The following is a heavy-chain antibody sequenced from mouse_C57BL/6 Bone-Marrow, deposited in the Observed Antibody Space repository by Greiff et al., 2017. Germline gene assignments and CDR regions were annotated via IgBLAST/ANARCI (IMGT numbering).Heavy chain of an antibody. V-gene: IGHV1-4*01. D-gene: IGHD1-1*01. CDR2: INPSSGYT. J-gene: IGHJ2*01. CDR3: ASVALDY. Sequence: VQVVESGAELARPGASVKMSCKASGYTFTSYTMHWVKQRPGQGLEWIGYINPSSGYTTYNQKFKDKATLTADKSSSTAYMHLSSLTSEDSAVYYCASVALDYWGQGTTLTVSS. CDR1: GYTFTSYT.